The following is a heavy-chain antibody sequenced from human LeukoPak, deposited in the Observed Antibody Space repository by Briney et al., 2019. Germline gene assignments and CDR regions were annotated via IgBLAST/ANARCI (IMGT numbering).Heavy chain of an antibody. CDR2: IYYSGST. CDR1: GGSISSYY. CDR3: ARGPDRYYFDY. Sequence: SETLSLTCTVSGGSISSYYWSWIRQPPGKGLEWIGYIYYSGSTNYNPSLKSRVTISADTSKNQFSLKLSSVTAADAAVYYCARGPDRYYFDYWGQGTLVTVSS. D-gene: IGHD1-14*01. V-gene: IGHV4-59*01. J-gene: IGHJ4*02.